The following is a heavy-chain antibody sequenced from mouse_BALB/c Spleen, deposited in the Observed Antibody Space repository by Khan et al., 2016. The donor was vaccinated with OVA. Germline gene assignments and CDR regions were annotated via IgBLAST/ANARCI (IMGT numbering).Heavy chain of an antibody. CDR1: GYAFTTYW. CDR3: TRRGLVGIFVY. CDR2: INPSTGYI. V-gene: IGHV1-7*01. J-gene: IGHJ3*01. Sequence: QVQLQQSGAELAKPGSSVKMSCVASGYAFTTYWMHWIKQRPGQGLEWIGYINPSTGYIENNQKFKDKATLTTDASSRTAYMQLSSLTSEDSAVYYCTRRGLVGIFVYWGQGTQVTVSA. D-gene: IGHD1-1*02.